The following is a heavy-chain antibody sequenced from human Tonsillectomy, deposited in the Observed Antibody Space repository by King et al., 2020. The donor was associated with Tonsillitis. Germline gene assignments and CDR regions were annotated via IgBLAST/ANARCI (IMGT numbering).Heavy chain of an antibody. Sequence: VQLQQWGAGLLKPSETLSLTCAVYRGSFSVYYCSWIRQPPGKGLEWLGEITHSGTTTYNSSLKSRVLLSVDTSREHFSLNLKSVTAADTAVYYCAREGRAEGRTSGAFDIWGQGTMVTVSS. CDR3: AREGRAEGRTSGAFDI. CDR1: RGSFSVYY. CDR2: ITHSGTT. V-gene: IGHV4-34*01. J-gene: IGHJ3*02. D-gene: IGHD2-2*01.